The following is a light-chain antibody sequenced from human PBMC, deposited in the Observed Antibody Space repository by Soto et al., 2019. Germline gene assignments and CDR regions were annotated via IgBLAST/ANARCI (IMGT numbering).Light chain of an antibody. J-gene: IGKJ4*01. CDR1: ESVGSD. Sequence: ENVLTQSPATLSLSPGEGATLSCRASESVGSDLAWYQQKPGQPPRLLIHDVSGRAPGVPARFSGSGSGTDFTLTISSLEPEDFAVYYCQQRDSWPLTFGGGTKVEIK. V-gene: IGKV3-11*01. CDR2: DVS. CDR3: QQRDSWPLT.